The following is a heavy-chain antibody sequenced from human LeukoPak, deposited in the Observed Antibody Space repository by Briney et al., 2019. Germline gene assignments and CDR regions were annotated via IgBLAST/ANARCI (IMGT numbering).Heavy chain of an antibody. D-gene: IGHD1-26*01. J-gene: IGHJ5*02. CDR2: FDPEDGET. CDR1: GYTLTELS. V-gene: IGHV1-24*01. CDR3: ATVPSPRSYGADNWFDP. Sequence: ASVKVSCKVSGYTLTELSMHWVRQAPGKGLEWMGGFDPEDGETIYAQKFQGRVTMTEDTSTDTAYMELSSLGSEDTAVYYCATVPSPRSYGADNWFDPWGQGTLVTVSS.